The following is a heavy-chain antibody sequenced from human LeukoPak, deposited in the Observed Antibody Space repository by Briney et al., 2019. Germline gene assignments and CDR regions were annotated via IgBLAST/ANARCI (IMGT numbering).Heavy chain of an antibody. Sequence: GGSLRLSCAASGFTFSSYGMHWVRQAPGKGLEWVAFIRYDGSNKYYADSVKGRFTISRDNSKNTLYLKMNSLRAEDTDVYYCAKDFDGRVNADYWGQGTLVTVSS. D-gene: IGHD3-16*01. CDR2: IRYDGSNK. CDR1: GFTFSSYG. V-gene: IGHV3-30*02. J-gene: IGHJ4*02. CDR3: AKDFDGRVNADY.